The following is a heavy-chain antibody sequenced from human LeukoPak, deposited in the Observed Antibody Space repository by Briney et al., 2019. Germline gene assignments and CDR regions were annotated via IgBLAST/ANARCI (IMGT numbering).Heavy chain of an antibody. J-gene: IGHJ5*02. CDR1: GYTFTSYD. CDR2: MNPNSGNT. CDR3: ARGVLLWFGEEGWFDP. Sequence: ASVKVSCKASGYTFTSYDINWVRQATGQGLEWMGWMNPNSGNTGYAQKFQGRVTMTRNTSISTAYMELSSLRSEDTAVYYCARGVLLWFGEEGWFDPWGQGTLVTVSS. D-gene: IGHD3-10*01. V-gene: IGHV1-8*01.